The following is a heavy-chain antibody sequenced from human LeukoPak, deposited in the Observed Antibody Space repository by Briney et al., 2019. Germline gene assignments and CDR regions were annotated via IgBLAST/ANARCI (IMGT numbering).Heavy chain of an antibody. CDR2: ISGSGGST. CDR1: GFTFSSYA. Sequence: GGSLRLSCAASGFTFSSYAMSWVRQAPGKGLEWLSSISGSGGSTYYADSVKGRFTISRDNSKNMLYVQMNSLRAEDTAVYSCAKGLRWELPFDYWGQGTLVTVSS. V-gene: IGHV3-23*01. CDR3: AKGLRWELPFDY. D-gene: IGHD1-26*01. J-gene: IGHJ4*02.